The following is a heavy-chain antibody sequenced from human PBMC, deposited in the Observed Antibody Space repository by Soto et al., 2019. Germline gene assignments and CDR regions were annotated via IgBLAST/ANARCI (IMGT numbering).Heavy chain of an antibody. CDR1: GFTFSNYG. V-gene: IGHV3-23*01. CDR2: VTVDGAT. CDR3: ARTDRYNSRSTGWANRFAS. D-gene: IGHD1-20*01. Sequence: EVQLLESGGALVQPGGSLRLFCAASGFTFSNYGMTWVRLAPGKGLEWVSTVTVDGATYFGNTVKGRFTMSRDISKSTVYLQMDSLRAEDTAIYYCARTDRYNSRSTGWANRFASWGQGTLVTVSS. J-gene: IGHJ4*02.